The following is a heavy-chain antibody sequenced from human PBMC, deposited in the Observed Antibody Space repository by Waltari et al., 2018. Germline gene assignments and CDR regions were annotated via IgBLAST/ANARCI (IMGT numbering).Heavy chain of an antibody. J-gene: IGHJ5*02. D-gene: IGHD1-26*01. Sequence: QLQLQESGPGLVKPSETLSLTCTVSGGSISSSSYYWGWIRQPPGKGLAWIGSIYYSGSTYYNPSLKSRVTISVDTSKNQFSLKLSSVTAADTAVYYCATPGVKVGATPAWGQGTLVTVSS. CDR1: GGSISSSSYY. V-gene: IGHV4-39*01. CDR3: ATPGVKVGATPA. CDR2: IYYSGST.